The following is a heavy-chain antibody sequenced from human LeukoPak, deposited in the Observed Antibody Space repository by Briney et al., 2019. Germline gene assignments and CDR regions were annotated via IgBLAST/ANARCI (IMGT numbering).Heavy chain of an antibody. CDR2: INHSGST. CDR3: ARGNRARGSSGWYIRDWFDP. J-gene: IGHJ5*02. CDR1: GGSFSGYY. D-gene: IGHD6-19*01. V-gene: IGHV4-34*01. Sequence: PSETLSLTCAVYGGSFSGYYWSWIRQPPGKGLEWIGEINHSGSTNYNPSLKSRVTISVDTSKNQFPLKLSSVTAADTAVYYCARGNRARGSSGWYIRDWFDPWGQGTLVTVSS.